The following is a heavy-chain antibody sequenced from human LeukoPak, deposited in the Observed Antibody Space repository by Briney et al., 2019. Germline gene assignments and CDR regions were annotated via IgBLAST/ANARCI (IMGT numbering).Heavy chain of an antibody. J-gene: IGHJ1*01. CDR3: ARVKGELLSLTPEYFQH. CDR1: GFTVSSNY. D-gene: IGHD3-10*01. V-gene: IGHV3-66*01. CDR2: IYSGGST. Sequence: PGGSLRLSCAASGFTVSSNYMSWVRQAPGKGLEWVSVIYSGGSTYYADSVKGRFTISRDNSKNTLYLQMNSLRAEDTAVYYCARVKGELLSLTPEYFQHWGQGTLVTVSS.